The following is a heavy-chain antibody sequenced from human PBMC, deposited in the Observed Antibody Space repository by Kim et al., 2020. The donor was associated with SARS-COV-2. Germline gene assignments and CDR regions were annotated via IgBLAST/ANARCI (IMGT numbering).Heavy chain of an antibody. V-gene: IGHV3-15*01. D-gene: IGHD3-10*01. Sequence: GGSLRLSCAASGFTYSDAWMSWVRQATGKGLEWLGRIKSRSDGGSTDYAAPVKDRFTISRDDSKNTLYLQMDSLKTEDTAVFYCTTWSGSSWGQGTLVTV. J-gene: IGHJ5*02. CDR3: TTWSGSS. CDR2: IKSRSDGGST. CDR1: GFTYSDAW.